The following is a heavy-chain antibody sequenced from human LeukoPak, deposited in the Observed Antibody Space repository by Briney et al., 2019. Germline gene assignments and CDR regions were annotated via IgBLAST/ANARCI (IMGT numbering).Heavy chain of an antibody. Sequence: ASVKVSCKVSGYTLTELSMHWVRQAPGKGLEWMGGFDPEDGETIYAQKFQGRVTMTEDTSTDTAYMELSSLRSEDTAVYYCATSTIRRYYYYYMDVWGKGTTVTISS. CDR3: ATSTIRRYYYYYMDV. V-gene: IGHV1-24*01. D-gene: IGHD1-14*01. CDR1: GYTLTELS. CDR2: FDPEDGET. J-gene: IGHJ6*03.